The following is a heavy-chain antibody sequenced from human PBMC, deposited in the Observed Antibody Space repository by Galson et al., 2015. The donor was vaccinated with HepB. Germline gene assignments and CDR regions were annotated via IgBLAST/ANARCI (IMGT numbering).Heavy chain of an antibody. CDR3: TTVGGRIYEPPRFDD. CDR1: GFIFGDYA. D-gene: IGHD2-15*01. Sequence: SLRLSCAASGFIFGDYAMSWVRQAPGKGLEWVGFIRSKPYGGTTQYAASVKSRFTVSRDDSKNIVYLQMSSLKTEDTALYYCTTVGGRIYEPPRFDDRGHGTLVPVSS. J-gene: IGHJ4*01. V-gene: IGHV3-49*04. CDR2: IRSKPYGGTT.